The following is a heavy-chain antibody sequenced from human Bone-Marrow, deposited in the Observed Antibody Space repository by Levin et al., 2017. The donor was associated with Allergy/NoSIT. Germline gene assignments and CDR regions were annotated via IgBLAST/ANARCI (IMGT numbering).Heavy chain of an antibody. CDR2: IKSDGSRT. Sequence: SCAASGFTFSTYWMFWVRQAPGKGLVWVSRIKSDGSRTNYADSVKGRFTISRDNAKNTLYLQMNSLRAEDTAVYYCARGYYDTSGYPHYWGQGTLVTVSS. J-gene: IGHJ4*02. V-gene: IGHV3-74*01. D-gene: IGHD3-22*01. CDR1: GFTFSTYW. CDR3: ARGYYDTSGYPHY.